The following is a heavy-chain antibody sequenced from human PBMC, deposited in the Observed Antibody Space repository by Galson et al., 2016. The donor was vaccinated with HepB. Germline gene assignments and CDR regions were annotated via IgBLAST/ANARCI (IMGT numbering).Heavy chain of an antibody. CDR3: AGYGGNSV. CDR2: IFGRGNT. Sequence: SLRLSCAASGFTFSNYCRRWVRQAPGKGLECVSVIFGRGNTYYADSVEGRFTISRDNARNTVYLQMNSLRTEDTAVYYCAGYGGNSVWGQGTLVTVSS. CDR1: GFTFSNYC. V-gene: IGHV3-53*01. J-gene: IGHJ4*02. D-gene: IGHD4-23*01.